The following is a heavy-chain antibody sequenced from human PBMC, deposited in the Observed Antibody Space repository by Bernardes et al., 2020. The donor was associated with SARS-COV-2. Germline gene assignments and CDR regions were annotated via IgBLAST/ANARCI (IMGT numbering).Heavy chain of an antibody. CDR3: ARVGCGGDCYPNPRPYYYYGMDI. V-gene: IGHV1-18*01. J-gene: IGHJ6*02. CDR2: ISAYNGNT. Sequence: SVKVSCKASGYTFTKYGISWVRQAAGHGLEWMGWISAYNGNTNYAQKLQDRVTMTTDTSTSTAYMELRSLRSDDTAVYYCARVGCGGDCYPNPRPYYYYGMDIWGQGTTVTVSS. D-gene: IGHD2-21*01. CDR1: GYTFTKYG.